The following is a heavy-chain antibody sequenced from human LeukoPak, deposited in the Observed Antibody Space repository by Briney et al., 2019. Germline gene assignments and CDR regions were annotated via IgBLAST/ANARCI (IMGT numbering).Heavy chain of an antibody. Sequence: GRSLRLSCAASGFTFDDYAMHWVRQAPGKGLEWVSGISWNSGSIGYADSVKGRFTISRDNAKNSLYLQMNSLRAGDTALYYCARADGYSGYDWGYDAFDIWGQGTMVTVSS. V-gene: IGHV3-9*01. J-gene: IGHJ3*02. CDR3: ARADGYSGYDWGYDAFDI. CDR1: GFTFDDYA. D-gene: IGHD5-12*01. CDR2: ISWNSGSI.